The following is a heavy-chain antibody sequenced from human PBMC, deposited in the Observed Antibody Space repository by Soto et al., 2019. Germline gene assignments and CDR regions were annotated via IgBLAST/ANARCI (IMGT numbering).Heavy chain of an antibody. CDR2: IYYSGST. V-gene: IGHV4-59*01. CDR3: ARGEAYSSSWYWFDP. D-gene: IGHD6-13*01. J-gene: IGHJ5*02. CDR1: GGSIISYY. Sequence: SETLSLTCTVSGGSIISYYWSWIRQPPGKGLEWIGYIYYSGSTNYNPSLKSRVTISVDTSKNQFSLKLSSVTAADTAVYYCARGEAYSSSWYWFDPWGQGTLVTVSS.